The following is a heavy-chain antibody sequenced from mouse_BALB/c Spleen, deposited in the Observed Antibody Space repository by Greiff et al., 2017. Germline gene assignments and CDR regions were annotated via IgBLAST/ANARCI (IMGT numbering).Heavy chain of an antibody. D-gene: IGHD1-2*01. Sequence: EVMLVESGGGLVQPGGSRKLSCAASGFTFSSFGMHWVRQAPEKGLEWVAYISSGSSTIYYADTVKGRFTISRDNPKNTLFLQMTSLRSEDTAMYYCARRGITTATWDYWGQGTTLTVSS. CDR3: ARRGITTATWDY. V-gene: IGHV5-17*02. J-gene: IGHJ2*01. CDR1: GFTFSSFG. CDR2: ISSGSSTI.